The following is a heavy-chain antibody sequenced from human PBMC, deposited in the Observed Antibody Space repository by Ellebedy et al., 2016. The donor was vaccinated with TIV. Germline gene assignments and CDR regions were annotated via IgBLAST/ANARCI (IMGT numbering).Heavy chain of an antibody. CDR3: ARDRGSNSWYRGGWFDS. Sequence: GGSLRLSXAASGFTFSSYGMHWVRQVPGKGLEWVAIIWYDGTNKYYADSVKGRFTISRDNSKDTLYLQMNSLRAEDTAVYYCARDRGSNSWYRGGWFDSWGQGTLVTVSS. CDR2: IWYDGTNK. V-gene: IGHV3-33*01. CDR1: GFTFSSYG. D-gene: IGHD6-13*01. J-gene: IGHJ5*01.